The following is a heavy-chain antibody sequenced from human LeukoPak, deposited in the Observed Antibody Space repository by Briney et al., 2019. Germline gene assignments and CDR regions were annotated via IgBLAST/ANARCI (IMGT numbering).Heavy chain of an antibody. CDR1: GYTFTGYY. Sequence: GASVKVSCKASGYTFTGYYMHWVRQAPGQGLEWMGIINPSGGSTSYAQKFQGRVTMTRDMSTSTVYMELSSLRSEDTAVYYCARAAGDYYYGSGSYLPPSLLPDYWGQGTQVTVSS. V-gene: IGHV1-46*01. D-gene: IGHD3-10*01. J-gene: IGHJ4*02. CDR2: INPSGGST. CDR3: ARAAGDYYYGSGSYLPPSLLPDY.